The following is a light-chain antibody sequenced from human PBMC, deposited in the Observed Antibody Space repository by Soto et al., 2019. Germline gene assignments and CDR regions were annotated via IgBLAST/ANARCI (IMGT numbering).Light chain of an antibody. CDR3: QQYGTSPWT. CDR2: GAS. J-gene: IGKJ1*01. V-gene: IGKV3-20*01. Sequence: EIVLAQSRCTLSLSPGERATLSCRDSQSVSSGYLAWYQQKPGQAPRLLVYGASSRASGIPDRFSGSGSGTDFTLTISRLQPEDFTVYYCQQYGTSPWTFGQGTKVDIK. CDR1: QSVSSGY.